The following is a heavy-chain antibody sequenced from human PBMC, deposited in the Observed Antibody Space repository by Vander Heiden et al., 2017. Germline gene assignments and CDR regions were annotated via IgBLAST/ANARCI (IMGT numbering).Heavy chain of an antibody. D-gene: IGHD3-22*01. CDR1: GGSFSGYY. J-gene: IGHJ4*02. V-gene: IGHV4-34*01. CDR2: INHSGST. CDR3: ARTLDSSGYFYYFDY. Sequence: QVQLQQWGAGLLKPSETLSLTCAVHGGSFSGYYWSWIRQPPGKGLEWIGEINHSGSTNYNPSLKSRVTISVDTSKNQFSLKLSSVTAADTAVYYCARTLDSSGYFYYFDYWGQGTLVTVSS.